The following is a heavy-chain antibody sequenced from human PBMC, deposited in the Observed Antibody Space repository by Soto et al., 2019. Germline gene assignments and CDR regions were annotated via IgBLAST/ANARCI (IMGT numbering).Heavy chain of an antibody. D-gene: IGHD3-22*01. CDR2: IYYSGST. Sequence: KPSETLSLTCTVSGGSISSGDYYWSWIRQPPGKGLEWIGYIYYSGSTYYNPSLKSRVTISVDTSKNQFSLKLSSVTAADTAVYYCARASLYYDSSGYPTRTYDAFDIWGQGTMVTVSS. CDR3: ARASLYYDSSGYPTRTYDAFDI. J-gene: IGHJ3*02. V-gene: IGHV4-30-4*01. CDR1: GGSISSGDYY.